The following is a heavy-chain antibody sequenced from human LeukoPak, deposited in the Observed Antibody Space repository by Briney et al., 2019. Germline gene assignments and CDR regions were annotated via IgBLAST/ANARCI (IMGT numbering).Heavy chain of an antibody. J-gene: IGHJ6*02. D-gene: IGHD6-13*01. CDR1: GFTFSSYG. CDR2: IWYDGSNK. Sequence: PGGSLRLSCAASGFTFSSYGMHWVRQAPGKGLKWVAVIWYDGSNKYYADSVKGRFTISRDNSKNTLYLQMNSLRAEDTAVYYSARAYSSSWSYYYYYGMDVWGQGTTVTVSS. CDR3: ARAYSSSWSYYYYYGMDV. V-gene: IGHV3-33*01.